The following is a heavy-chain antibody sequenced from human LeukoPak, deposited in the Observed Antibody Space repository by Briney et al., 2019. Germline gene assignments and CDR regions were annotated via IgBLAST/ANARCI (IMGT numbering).Heavy chain of an antibody. CDR1: GYTFTTYD. J-gene: IGHJ4*02. CDR2: MNPNSGNT. CDR3: ARVACNCGGDCHRLAY. V-gene: IGHV1-8*01. Sequence: ASVKVSCKASGYTFTTYDINWVRQATGQGLEWMAWMNPNSGNTGYAQKFQGRVTMTRNTSISTAYMELSSLRSEDTAVYYCARVACNCGGDCHRLAYWGQGTLVNVCS. D-gene: IGHD2-21*01.